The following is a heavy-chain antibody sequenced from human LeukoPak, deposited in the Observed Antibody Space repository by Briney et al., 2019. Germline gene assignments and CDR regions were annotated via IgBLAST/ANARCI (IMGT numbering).Heavy chain of an antibody. CDR2: ISYDGSNK. J-gene: IGHJ4*02. CDR3: ARDEGIAAAGTDY. V-gene: IGHV3-30-3*01. Sequence: GRSLRLSCAASGFTFSSYAMHWVRQAPGKGLEWVAVISYDGSNKYYADSVKGRFTIPRDNSKNTLYLQMNSLRAEDTAVYYCARDEGIAAAGTDYWGQGTLVTVSS. CDR1: GFTFSSYA. D-gene: IGHD6-13*01.